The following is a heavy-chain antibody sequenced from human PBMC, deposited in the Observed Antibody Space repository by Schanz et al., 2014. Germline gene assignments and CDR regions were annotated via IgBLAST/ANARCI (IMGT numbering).Heavy chain of an antibody. J-gene: IGHJ6*02. CDR1: GYTFSSNA. D-gene: IGHD2-2*02. Sequence: EVQLVESGGGLVQPGGSLRLSCAASGYTFSSNAMSWVRQAPGKGLEWVSTISGSGGSTYYADSVKGRFTISRDNFKNTLSLQLNSLRADDTAVYYCAKHLYQYNYYGMDVWGQGTTVTVSS. CDR2: ISGSGGST. V-gene: IGHV3-23*04. CDR3: AKHLYQYNYYGMDV.